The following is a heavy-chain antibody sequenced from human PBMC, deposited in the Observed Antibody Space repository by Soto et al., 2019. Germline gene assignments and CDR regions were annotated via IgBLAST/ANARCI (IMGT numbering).Heavy chain of an antibody. CDR2: TYENGRT. Sequence: QVQLQESGPGLVKPSEPLSLTCTVSGDSVSHNHWGWIRQSPEKGLEWIGYTYENGRTNYSPSFSSLVTISPDTSRNQFSLNLTSVTAADTALYYFTRVLYGDHFDYRSQGTVITVTS. CDR1: GDSVSHNH. CDR3: TRVLYGDHFDY. V-gene: IGHV4-59*02. D-gene: IGHD2-21*02. J-gene: IGHJ4*02.